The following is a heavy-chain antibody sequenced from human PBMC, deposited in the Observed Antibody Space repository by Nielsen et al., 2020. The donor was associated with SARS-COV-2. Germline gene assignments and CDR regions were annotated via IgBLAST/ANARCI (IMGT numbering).Heavy chain of an antibody. CDR2: IYSGGST. Sequence: GGSLRLSCAASGFTVSSNYMSWVRQAPGKGLEWVSVIYSGGSTYYADSVKGRFTISRDNSKNTLYLQMNSLRAEDTAVYYCAKDPWYYDSSGYYFDYWGQGTLVTVSS. D-gene: IGHD3-22*01. CDR3: AKDPWYYDSSGYYFDY. J-gene: IGHJ4*02. V-gene: IGHV3-53*01. CDR1: GFTVSSNY.